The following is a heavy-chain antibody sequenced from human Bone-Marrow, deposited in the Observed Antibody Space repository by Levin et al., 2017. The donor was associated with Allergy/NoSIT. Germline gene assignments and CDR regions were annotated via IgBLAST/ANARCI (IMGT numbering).Heavy chain of an antibody. CDR3: ARDEVASIPLDF. J-gene: IGHJ4*02. CDR1: GFTFSNYW. V-gene: IGHV3-74*01. Sequence: GESLKISCAASGFTFSNYWMHWVRQAPGKGLVWVSLIYSDGRSTVYADSVKGRFTISRDNAKNTLYLQMNSLRAEDTAVYYCARDEVASIPLDFWGQGALVTVSS. CDR2: IYSDGRST. D-gene: IGHD5-24*01.